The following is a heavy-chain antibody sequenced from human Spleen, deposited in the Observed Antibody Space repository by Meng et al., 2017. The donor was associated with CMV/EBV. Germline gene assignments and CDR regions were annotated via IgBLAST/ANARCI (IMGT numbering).Heavy chain of an antibody. D-gene: IGHD2-21*01. V-gene: IGHV4-61*07. CDR2: VYYTGST. CDR3: ARLPDCGGKCATLDY. J-gene: IGHJ4*02. CDR1: GPVNSGSYY. Sequence: GPVNSGSYYWSWIRQPPGKGLEWIGYVYYTGSTNYNLSLKSRLTISLDMSKNQFSLKLSSVTAADTATYYCARLPDCGGKCATLDYWGQGTLVTVSS.